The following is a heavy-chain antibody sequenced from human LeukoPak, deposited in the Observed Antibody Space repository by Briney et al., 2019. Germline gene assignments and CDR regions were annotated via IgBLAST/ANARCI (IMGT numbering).Heavy chain of an antibody. Sequence: SGTLSLTCAVSGGSISSSNWWSWVRQPPGKGLEWIGEIYHSGSTNYNPSLKSRVTISVDKSKNQFSLKLSSVTAADTAVYYCAREGDDSSGYYYDYWGQGTLVTVSS. CDR3: AREGDDSSGYYYDY. J-gene: IGHJ4*02. CDR2: IYHSGST. V-gene: IGHV4-4*02. CDR1: GGSISSSNW. D-gene: IGHD3-22*01.